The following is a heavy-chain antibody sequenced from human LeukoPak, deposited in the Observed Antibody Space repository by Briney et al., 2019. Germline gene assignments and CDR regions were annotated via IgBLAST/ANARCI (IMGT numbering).Heavy chain of an antibody. CDR3: VKHPRGGPYFDY. Sequence: SETLSLTCTVSGGSVSSGSYYWSWVRPRPGKGLEWYGYIYYSGSTNYHPSLKSRVTISVDTSKSQFSLRLSSVTAADTAVDYCVKHPRGGPYFDYWGQGTLVTVSS. CDR2: IYYSGST. CDR1: GGSVSSGSYY. D-gene: IGHD3-16*01. J-gene: IGHJ4*02. V-gene: IGHV4-61*01.